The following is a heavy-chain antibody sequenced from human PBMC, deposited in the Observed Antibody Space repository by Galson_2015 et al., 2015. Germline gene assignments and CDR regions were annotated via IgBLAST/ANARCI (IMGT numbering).Heavy chain of an antibody. V-gene: IGHV4-34*01. CDR1: GGSFSGYY. CDR2: INHSGST. CDR3: ARGRVTRDFDY. D-gene: IGHD4-23*01. Sequence: SETLSLTCAVYGGSFSGYYWSWIRQPPGKGLEWIGEINHSGSTNYNSSLKSRVTISVDTSKNQFSLKLSSVTAADTAVYYCARGRVTRDFDYWGQGTLVTVSS. J-gene: IGHJ4*02.